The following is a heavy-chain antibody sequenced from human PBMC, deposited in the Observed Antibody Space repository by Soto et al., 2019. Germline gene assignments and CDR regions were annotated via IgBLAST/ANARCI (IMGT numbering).Heavy chain of an antibody. V-gene: IGHV3-7*03. CDR2: IKQDGSEK. CDR3: ARDKFSAPDTFDY. J-gene: IGHJ4*02. Sequence: TGGSLRLSCAASGFTFSSYWMSWVRQAPGKGLEWVANIKQDGSEKYYVDSVKGRFTISRDNAKNSLYLQMNSLRAEDTAVYYCARDKFSAPDTFDYWGQGTLVTVSS. CDR1: GFTFSSYW. D-gene: IGHD3-3*01.